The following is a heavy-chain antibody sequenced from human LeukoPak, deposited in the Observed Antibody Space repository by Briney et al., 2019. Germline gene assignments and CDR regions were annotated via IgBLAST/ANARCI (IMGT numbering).Heavy chain of an antibody. V-gene: IGHV4-61*02. CDR3: ARALYGY. CDR1: GGSISSGSHY. CDR2: IYTSGST. Sequence: PSQTLSLTCTVSGGSISSGSHYWSWIRQPAGKGLEWIGRIYTSGSTNYNPSLKSRVTISVDTSKNQFSLKLSSVTAADTAVYYCARALYGYWGQGTLVTVSS. D-gene: IGHD4-17*01. J-gene: IGHJ4*02.